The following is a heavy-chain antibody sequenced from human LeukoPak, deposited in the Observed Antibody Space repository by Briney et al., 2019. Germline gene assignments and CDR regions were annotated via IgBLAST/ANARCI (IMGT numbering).Heavy chain of an antibody. D-gene: IGHD4-17*01. CDR3: ARGSNGDYLSFDY. V-gene: IGHV3-21*01. J-gene: IGHJ4*02. CDR1: GFTFSSYS. CDR2: ISSSSSYI. Sequence: GGSLRLSCAASGFTFSSYSMNWVRQAPGKGLEWVSSISSSSSYIYYADSVKGRFTISRDNAKNSLYLQMNSLRAEDTAVYYCARGSNGDYLSFDYWGQGTLVTVSS.